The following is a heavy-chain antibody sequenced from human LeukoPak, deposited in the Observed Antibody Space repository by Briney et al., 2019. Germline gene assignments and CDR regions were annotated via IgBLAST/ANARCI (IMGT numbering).Heavy chain of an antibody. Sequence: PGGSLRLSCAASGFTFSSYGMHWVRQAPGKGLEWVAFIRYDGSNKYYADSVKGRFTISRDNSKNTLYLQMNSLRAEDTAVYYCAKDYSSSWGHEAFDIWGQGTMVTVSS. D-gene: IGHD6-13*01. CDR2: IRYDGSNK. J-gene: IGHJ3*02. V-gene: IGHV3-30*02. CDR3: AKDYSSSWGHEAFDI. CDR1: GFTFSSYG.